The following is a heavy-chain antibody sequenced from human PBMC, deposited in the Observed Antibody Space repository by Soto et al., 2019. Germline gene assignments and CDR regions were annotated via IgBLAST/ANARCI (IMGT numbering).Heavy chain of an antibody. CDR3: GRDYAMAV. V-gene: IGHV3-7*03. Sequence: GGSLRLSCAASGFTVNTYPMTWVRQAPRKGLEWVANIKEDGTETKYVDSLKGRFTISRDNAKNSLYLQMNSLRAEDTGIYHCGRDYAMAVWGQGTTVTVSS. CDR1: GFTVNTYP. CDR2: IKEDGTET. J-gene: IGHJ6*02.